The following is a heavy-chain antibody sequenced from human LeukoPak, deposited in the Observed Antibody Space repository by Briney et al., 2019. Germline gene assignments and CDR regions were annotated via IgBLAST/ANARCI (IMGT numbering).Heavy chain of an antibody. Sequence: ASVKVSCKASGYTFTSYGISWVRQAPGQGLEWMGWISAYNGNTNYAQKLQGRVTMTTDTSTSTAYMEPRSLRSDDTAVYYCARDLTRDIVVPAASAIDYWGQGTLVTVSS. D-gene: IGHD2-2*01. CDR2: ISAYNGNT. V-gene: IGHV1-18*01. CDR1: GYTFTSYG. J-gene: IGHJ4*02. CDR3: ARDLTRDIVVPAASAIDY.